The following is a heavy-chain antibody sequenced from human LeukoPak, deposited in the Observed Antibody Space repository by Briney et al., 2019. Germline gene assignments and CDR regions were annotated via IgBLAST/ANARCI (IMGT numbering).Heavy chain of an antibody. Sequence: PGRSLRLSCAASRFTFSSYGMHWVRLAPGKGLEWVAVISYNGSNKYYADSVKGRFTISRDNSKNTLYLQMNSLRAEDTAVYYCGRIFGARGWLDSWGQGPLVTFSS. CDR1: RFTFSSYG. J-gene: IGHJ4*02. V-gene: IGHV3-30*03. CDR3: GRIFGARGWLDS. D-gene: IGHD3-10*01. CDR2: ISYNGSNK.